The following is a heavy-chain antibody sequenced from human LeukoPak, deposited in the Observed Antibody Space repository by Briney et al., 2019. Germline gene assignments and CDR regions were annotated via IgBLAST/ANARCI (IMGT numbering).Heavy chain of an antibody. CDR3: AKVDYGDAFDI. CDR1: GFTFDDYA. CDR2: ISWNSGST. V-gene: IGHV3-9*01. D-gene: IGHD4-17*01. Sequence: GRSLRLSCAASGFTFDDYAMHWVRQASGKGLEWVSGISWNSGSTGYADSVKGRFTISRDNAKNSLYLQMNSLRAEDTALYYCAKVDYGDAFDIWGQGTMVTVSS. J-gene: IGHJ3*02.